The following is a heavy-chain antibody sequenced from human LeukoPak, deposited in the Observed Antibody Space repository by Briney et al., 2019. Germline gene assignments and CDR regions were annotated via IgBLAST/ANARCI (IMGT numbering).Heavy chain of an antibody. CDR1: GITLSNYG. Sequence: GGSLRLSCAVSGITLSNYGMSWVRQAPGKGLEWVAGISDSGGSTNYADSVKGRFTISRDNPKSTLYLQMNSLRAEDAAVYFCAKRGVVIRVILVGFHKEAYYFDSWGQGALVTVSS. CDR3: AKRGVVIRVILVGFHKEAYYFDS. D-gene: IGHD3-22*01. CDR2: ISDSGGST. J-gene: IGHJ4*02. V-gene: IGHV3-23*01.